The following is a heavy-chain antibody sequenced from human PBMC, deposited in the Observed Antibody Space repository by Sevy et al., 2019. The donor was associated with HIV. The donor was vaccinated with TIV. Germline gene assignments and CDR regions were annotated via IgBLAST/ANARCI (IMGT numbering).Heavy chain of an antibody. Sequence: GGSLRLSCAASGFTFSGSAMHWVRQASGKGLEWVGRIRSKANSYATAYAASVKGRFTISRDDSKNTAYLQMNSLKTEDTAVYYCTPMTTVTPFGYWGQGTLVTVSS. CDR2: IRSKANSYAT. D-gene: IGHD4-4*01. CDR3: TPMTTVTPFGY. V-gene: IGHV3-73*01. CDR1: GFTFSGSA. J-gene: IGHJ4*02.